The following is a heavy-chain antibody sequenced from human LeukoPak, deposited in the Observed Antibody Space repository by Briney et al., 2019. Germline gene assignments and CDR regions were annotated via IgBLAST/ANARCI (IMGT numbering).Heavy chain of an antibody. CDR1: GFTVSSNY. Sequence: GGSLRLSCAASGFTVSSNYMSWIRQAPGKGLEWVSVIYSDGSGGDIYYADSVKGRFTISRDNSKNTLYLQMNNLRAEDTAVYYCARDGRNSTNYNWFDPWGQGTLVTVSS. J-gene: IGHJ5*02. D-gene: IGHD2/OR15-2a*01. CDR3: ARDGRNSTNYNWFDP. CDR2: IYSDGSGGDI. V-gene: IGHV3-53*01.